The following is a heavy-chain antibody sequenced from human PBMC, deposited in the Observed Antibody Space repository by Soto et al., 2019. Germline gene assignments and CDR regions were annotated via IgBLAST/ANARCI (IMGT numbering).Heavy chain of an antibody. V-gene: IGHV4-59*01. CDR3: ARSRGSTRSFDY. CDR1: GGSISTYW. CDR2: IYYSGST. Sequence: SETLSLTYTVSGGSISTYWWSWIRQPPRKGLEWIGYIYYSGSTNYNPSLKSRVTISVDTSKNQSSLKLTSVTAADTAVYYCARSRGSTRSFDYWGQGTLVTVSS. J-gene: IGHJ4*02. D-gene: IGHD2-15*01.